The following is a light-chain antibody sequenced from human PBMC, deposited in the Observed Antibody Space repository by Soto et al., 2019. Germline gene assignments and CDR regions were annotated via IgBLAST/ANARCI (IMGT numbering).Light chain of an antibody. CDR3: SSYSSSGTLVV. Sequence: QSALTQPASVSGSPGQSITISCTGTSSDVGGYNYVSWYQQHPGKAPKLMIYYDTDRPSGVSNRFSGSKSGNTASPTISGLQAEDEADYYCSSYSSSGTLVVFGGGTKLTVL. CDR1: SSDVGGYNY. CDR2: YDT. J-gene: IGLJ2*01. V-gene: IGLV2-14*03.